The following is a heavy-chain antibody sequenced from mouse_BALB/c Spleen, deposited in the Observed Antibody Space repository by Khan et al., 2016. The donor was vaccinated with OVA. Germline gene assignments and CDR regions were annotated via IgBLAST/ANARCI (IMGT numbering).Heavy chain of an antibody. D-gene: IGHD1-2*01. J-gene: IGHJ2*01. Sequence: VQLKESGPGLVKPSQSLSLTCTVSGYSITSGYGWNWIRQFPGNKLEWMGYISYSGSTNYNPSLKSRISITRDTSNNQFFLQLKSVTTEDTATYYCARTARIKYWGQGTTLTVSS. V-gene: IGHV3-2*02. CDR1: GYSITSGYG. CDR3: ARTARIKY. CDR2: ISYSGST.